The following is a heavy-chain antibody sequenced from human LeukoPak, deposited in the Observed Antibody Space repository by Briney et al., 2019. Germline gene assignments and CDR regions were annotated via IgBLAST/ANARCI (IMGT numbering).Heavy chain of an antibody. CDR3: AKDRNYYGSGSYLVFDY. Sequence: GGSLRLSCAASGFTFSSYAMSWVRQAPGKGLEWVSAISGSGGSTYYADSVKGRFTISRDNSKNTLYLQMNSLRAEDTAVYYCAKDRNYYGSGSYLVFDYWGQGTLVTASS. CDR1: GFTFSSYA. V-gene: IGHV3-23*01. J-gene: IGHJ4*02. CDR2: ISGSGGST. D-gene: IGHD3-10*01.